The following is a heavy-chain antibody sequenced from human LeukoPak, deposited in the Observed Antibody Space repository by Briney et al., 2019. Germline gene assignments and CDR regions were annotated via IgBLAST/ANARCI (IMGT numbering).Heavy chain of an antibody. CDR2: ISYDGSNK. V-gene: IGHV3-30*04. CDR3: ARRYDSSGYYYVPYFDY. D-gene: IGHD3-22*01. Sequence: GGSLRLSCAASGFTFSSYAMHWVRQAPGKGLEWVAVISYDGSNKYYADSVKGRFTISRDNSKNTLYLQMNSLRAEDTAVYYCARRYDSSGYYYVPYFDYWGQGILVTVSS. J-gene: IGHJ4*02. CDR1: GFTFSSYA.